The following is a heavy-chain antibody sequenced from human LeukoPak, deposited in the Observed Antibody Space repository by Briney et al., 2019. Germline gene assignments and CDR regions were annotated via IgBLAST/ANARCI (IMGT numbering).Heavy chain of an antibody. CDR2: IIPIFGTA. V-gene: IGHV1-69*01. CDR3: ARARRSGYYVILTGYVDY. Sequence: GASVKVSCKASGGTFSSYAISWVRQAPGQGLEWMGGIIPIFGTANYAQKFQGRVTITADESTSTAYMELSSLRSEDTAVYYCARARRSGYYVILTGYVDYWGQGTLVTVSS. CDR1: GGTFSSYA. D-gene: IGHD3-9*01. J-gene: IGHJ4*02.